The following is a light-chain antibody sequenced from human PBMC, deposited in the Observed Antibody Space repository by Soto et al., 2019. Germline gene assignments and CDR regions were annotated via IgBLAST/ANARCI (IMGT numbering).Light chain of an antibody. CDR1: QTISND. V-gene: IGKV3-15*01. CDR3: QQNNKWPPVT. Sequence: EVVMTQSPATVSVSPGEGVTLSCRASQTISNDLAWYQQKPGQAPRLLIYGASTRATGVPARFSGGGSGTEFTVTISSLQSEDCAFYYCQQNNKWPPVTFGGGTKVEIK. J-gene: IGKJ4*01. CDR2: GAS.